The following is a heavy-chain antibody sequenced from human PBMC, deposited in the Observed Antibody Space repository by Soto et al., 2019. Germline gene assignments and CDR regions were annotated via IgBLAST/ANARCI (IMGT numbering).Heavy chain of an antibody. Sequence: QVQLVQSGAEVKKPGASLKVSCRSSGYTFTNYDVNWVRQAPGQGLEWMGWMNPQTGHTGYAQKFQERVTMTRDTFISTSYMELTSLPSEDPAVYYCARIAVAGTWWFEPWGQGTLVTVSS. J-gene: IGHJ5*02. D-gene: IGHD6-19*01. V-gene: IGHV1-8*01. CDR1: GYTFTNYD. CDR2: MNPQTGHT. CDR3: ARIAVAGTWWFEP.